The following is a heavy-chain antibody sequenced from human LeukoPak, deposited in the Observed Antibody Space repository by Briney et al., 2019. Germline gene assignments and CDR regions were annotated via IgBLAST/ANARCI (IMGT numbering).Heavy chain of an antibody. CDR2: MSGSGGST. CDR3: AKGDTTWELPQDY. J-gene: IGHJ4*02. Sequence: PGGSLRLSCAASGFTFSSYGMNWVRQAPGKGLEWVSAMSGSGGSTYYADSVKGRFTISRDNSKNTLYLQMNSLRAEDTAVYYCAKGDTTWELPQDYWGQGSLVTVSS. CDR1: GFTFSSYG. D-gene: IGHD1-26*01. V-gene: IGHV3-23*01.